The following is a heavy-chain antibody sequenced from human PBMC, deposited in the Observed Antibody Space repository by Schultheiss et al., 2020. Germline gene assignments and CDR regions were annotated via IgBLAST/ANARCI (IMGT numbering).Heavy chain of an antibody. J-gene: IGHJ3*01. CDR3: ASIRNHNAAFDV. Sequence: SQTLSLTCTVSGGSQGSGTYYGSWIRQLPGKALEWIGYILSSGGTYYNPSLESRVTISIDTSKSQFSLEMTSVTAADTAVYYCASIRNHNAAFDVWGQGTTVTVSS. V-gene: IGHV4-31*03. D-gene: IGHD1-14*01. CDR2: ILSSGGT. CDR1: GGSQGSGTYY.